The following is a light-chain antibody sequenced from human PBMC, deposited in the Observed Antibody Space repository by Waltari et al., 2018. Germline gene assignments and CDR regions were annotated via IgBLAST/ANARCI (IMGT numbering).Light chain of an antibody. CDR1: QSINTY. CDR2: EAS. V-gene: IGKV3-11*01. Sequence: EVLLTQSPATLSLSPGERATLSCRSGQSINTYLAWYQLKSGQAPRLLIYEASNRATGIPARFSGSGSGTDFTLTISSLEPEDSAVYYCQQRSNWPPVTFGGGTKVEIK. CDR3: QQRSNWPPVT. J-gene: IGKJ4*01.